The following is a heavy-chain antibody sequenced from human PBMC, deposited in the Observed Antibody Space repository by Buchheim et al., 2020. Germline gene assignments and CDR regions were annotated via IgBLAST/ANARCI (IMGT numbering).Heavy chain of an antibody. J-gene: IGHJ6*02. D-gene: IGHD5-18*01. CDR1: GFTFSSYA. CDR3: AKGVLVDTAMAVLGYYGMDV. V-gene: IGHV3-23*01. Sequence: EVQLLESGGGLVQPGGSLRLSCAASGFTFSSYAMSWVRHAPGKGLEWVSAIIGSGGSTYYADSVKGRFTISRDNSKNTLYLQMNSLRAEETAVYYCAKGVLVDTAMAVLGYYGMDVWCQGTT. CDR2: IIGSGGST.